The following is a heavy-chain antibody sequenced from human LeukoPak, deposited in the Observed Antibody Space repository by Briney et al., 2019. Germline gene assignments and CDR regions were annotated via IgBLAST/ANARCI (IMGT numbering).Heavy chain of an antibody. Sequence: PGGSLRLSCAASGFTFSDYYMSWIRQAPGEGLEWISYISSSGSSTNHADSVKGRFTISRDNAQNSLSLQMNSLRAKDTAVYFCARSRSNSAPPNLYYFDSWGQGTLVTVSS. CDR2: ISSSGSST. CDR1: GFTFSDYY. J-gene: IGHJ4*02. V-gene: IGHV3-11*01. CDR3: ARSRSNSAPPNLYYFDS. D-gene: IGHD2-8*01.